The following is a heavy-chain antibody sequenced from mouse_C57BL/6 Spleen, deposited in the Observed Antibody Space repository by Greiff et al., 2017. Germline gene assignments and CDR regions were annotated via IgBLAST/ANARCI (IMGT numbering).Heavy chain of an antibody. V-gene: IGHV1-82*01. CDR3: GREDGDDSPEFAD. CDR2: IYPGDGDT. Sequence: VKLQESGPELVKPGASVKISCTASGYAFSSSWLNWVKQRPGKGLEWIGRIYPGDGDTNYNGKFKGKATLTADKSSSTAYMQLSSLTYEDAAVYVCGREDGDDSPEFADWGKGTMVTVSA. D-gene: IGHD2-2*01. CDR1: GYAFSSSW. J-gene: IGHJ3*01.